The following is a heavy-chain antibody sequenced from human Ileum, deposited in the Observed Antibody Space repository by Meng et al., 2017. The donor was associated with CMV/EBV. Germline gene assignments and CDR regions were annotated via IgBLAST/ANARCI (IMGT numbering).Heavy chain of an antibody. Sequence: SETLSLTCTVSGGSISSYYWSWIRQPPGKELEWIGQIQSAGRGTYNPSLKSRVTISADTSKNQFSLKLTSVTAADTAVYFCVAYLVLIGGRGYWGQGTVVTVSS. V-gene: IGHV4-59*03. D-gene: IGHD5/OR15-5a*01. CDR1: GGSISSYY. J-gene: IGHJ1*01. CDR2: IQSAGRG. CDR3: VAYLVLIGGRGY.